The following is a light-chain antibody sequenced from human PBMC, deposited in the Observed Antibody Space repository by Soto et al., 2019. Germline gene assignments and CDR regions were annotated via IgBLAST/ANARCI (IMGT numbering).Light chain of an antibody. CDR3: AAWDDSLSGFYV. V-gene: IGLV1-44*01. Sequence: QSVLTQPPSASGTPGQRVTISCSGSSSNIGSNTVSWYQQLPGTAPKLLIYNTNQRPSGVPDRFSGSKSGTSASLAISGLQSEDETDYYCAAWDDSLSGFYVFGTGTKLTV. CDR2: NTN. J-gene: IGLJ1*01. CDR1: SSNIGSNT.